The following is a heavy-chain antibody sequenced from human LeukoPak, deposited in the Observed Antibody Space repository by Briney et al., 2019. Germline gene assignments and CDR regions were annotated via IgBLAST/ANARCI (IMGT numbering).Heavy chain of an antibody. CDR1: GYTFTGYY. D-gene: IGHD1-26*01. CDR2: IIPIFGTA. CDR3: ARGWGGSNYYYYMDV. Sequence: ASVKVSCKASGYTFTGYYMHWVRQAPGQGLEWMGGIIPIFGTANYAQKFQGRVTITADESTSTAYMELSSLRSEDTAVYYCARGWGGSNYYYYMDVWGKGTTVTISS. J-gene: IGHJ6*03. V-gene: IGHV1-69*13.